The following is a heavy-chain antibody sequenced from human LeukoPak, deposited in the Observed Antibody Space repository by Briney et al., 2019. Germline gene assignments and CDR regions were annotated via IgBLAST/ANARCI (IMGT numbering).Heavy chain of an antibody. J-gene: IGHJ5*02. CDR3: AREGGYGSGRGWFDP. V-gene: IGHV3-11*05. CDR1: GFTFSDCY. Sequence: GGSLRLSCAASGFTFSDCYMTWIRQAPGKGLEWVSYISSSSSYTEYADSVKGRFTISRDNAKNSVYLQMNSLRADDTAVYYCAREGGYGSGRGWFDPWGQGTLVTVSS. D-gene: IGHD3-10*01. CDR2: ISSSSSYT.